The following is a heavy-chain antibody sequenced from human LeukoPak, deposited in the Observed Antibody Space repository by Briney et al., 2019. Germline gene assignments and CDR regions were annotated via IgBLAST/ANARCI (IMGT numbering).Heavy chain of an antibody. V-gene: IGHV4-34*01. J-gene: IGHJ6*03. CDR2: INHSGST. CDR1: GGSFSGYY. D-gene: IGHD3-3*01. CDR3: ARGPSTIFGSLWYYYYYYMDV. Sequence: NPSETLSLTCAVYGGSFSGYYWSWIRQPPGKGLEWIGEINHSGSTNYNPSLKSRVTISVDTSKNQFSLKLSSVTAADTAVYYYARGPSTIFGSLWYYYYYYMDVWGKGTTVTVSS.